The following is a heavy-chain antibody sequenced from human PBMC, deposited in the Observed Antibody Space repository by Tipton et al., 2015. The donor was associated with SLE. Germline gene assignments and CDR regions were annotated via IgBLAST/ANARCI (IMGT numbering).Heavy chain of an antibody. CDR3: AKNDYDGNSPHY. CDR2: TYYSGST. D-gene: IGHD3-22*01. CDR1: GDSISGSGDY. V-gene: IGHV4-39*07. Sequence: TLSLTCSVSGDSISGSGDYWGWIRQPPGRGLEWIGSTYYSGSTYYNLSLKSRVTITVDTSKNQFSLRLSSVTAADTAVYYCAKNDYDGNSPHYWGQGILVTVSS. J-gene: IGHJ4*02.